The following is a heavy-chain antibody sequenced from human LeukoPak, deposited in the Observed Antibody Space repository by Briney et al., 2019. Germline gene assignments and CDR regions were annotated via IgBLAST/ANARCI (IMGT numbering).Heavy chain of an antibody. Sequence: GGSLRLSCAASGFTFSNYWMTWVRQAPGKGLEWVANIKQDGGERYYVDSLEGRFIISRDNAKYSLYLQMNSLRVEDTAVYYCAREISSWYRTEGRFDPWGQGTLVTVSS. V-gene: IGHV3-7*01. CDR2: IKQDGGER. D-gene: IGHD6-13*01. CDR1: GFTFSNYW. CDR3: AREISSWYRTEGRFDP. J-gene: IGHJ5*02.